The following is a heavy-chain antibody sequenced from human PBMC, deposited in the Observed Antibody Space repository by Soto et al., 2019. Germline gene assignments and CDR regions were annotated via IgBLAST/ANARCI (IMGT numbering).Heavy chain of an antibody. CDR2: ISSSSSYI. Sequence: PGGSLRLSCAASGFTFSSYSMNWVRQAPGKGLEWASSISSSSSYIYYADSVKGRFTISRDNAKNSLYLQMNSLRAEDTAVYYCARAGEYSSSSFDYWGQGTLVTVSS. J-gene: IGHJ4*02. CDR1: GFTFSSYS. D-gene: IGHD6-6*01. CDR3: ARAGEYSSSSFDY. V-gene: IGHV3-21*01.